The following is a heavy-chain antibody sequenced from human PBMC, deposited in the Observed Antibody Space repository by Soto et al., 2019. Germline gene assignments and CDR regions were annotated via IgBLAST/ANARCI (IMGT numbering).Heavy chain of an antibody. CDR3: ASGVGLDYYASSGYYADY. Sequence: SETLSLTCTVSGDSISSGGYYWSWIRQHPGKGLEWIGYIYYSASTYYNPSLKSRVTISVDTSKNQFSLKLSSVTAADTAVYYCASGVGLDYYASSGYYADYWGQGALVTAPQ. CDR1: GDSISSGGYY. V-gene: IGHV4-31*03. CDR2: IYYSAST. D-gene: IGHD3-22*01. J-gene: IGHJ4*02.